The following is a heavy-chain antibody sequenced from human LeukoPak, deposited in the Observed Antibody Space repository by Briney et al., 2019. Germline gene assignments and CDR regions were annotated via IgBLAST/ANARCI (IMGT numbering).Heavy chain of an antibody. CDR2: ISAYNGNT. Sequence: GASVKVSCKASGYTFTSYGVSWVRQAPGQGLEWMGWISAYNGNTNYAQKLQGRVTMTTDTSTSTAYMELRSLRSDDTAVYYCARVITMVRGPNRHFGYWGQGTLVTVSS. D-gene: IGHD3-10*01. J-gene: IGHJ4*02. V-gene: IGHV1-18*04. CDR1: GYTFTSYG. CDR3: ARVITMVRGPNRHFGY.